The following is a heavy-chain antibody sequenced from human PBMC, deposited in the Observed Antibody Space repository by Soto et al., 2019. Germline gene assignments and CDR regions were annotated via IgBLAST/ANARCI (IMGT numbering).Heavy chain of an antibody. CDR2: IYWDDDK. CDR3: AHRGGGIVDWYFDL. D-gene: IGHD1-26*01. Sequence: QITLNESGPTLVKPTQTLTLTCTFSGFSLGTYGVGVGWIRQPPGKALEWLALIYWDDDKRYSPSLKGRLTITKDTSKRQVFLTLTNMDPVDTATYYCAHRGGGIVDWYFDLWGRGTPVIVSS. CDR1: GFSLGTYGVG. J-gene: IGHJ2*01. V-gene: IGHV2-5*02.